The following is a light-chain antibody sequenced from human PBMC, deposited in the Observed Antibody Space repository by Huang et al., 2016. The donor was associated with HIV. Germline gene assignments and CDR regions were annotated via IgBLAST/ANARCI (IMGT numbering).Light chain of an antibody. CDR1: KCVSSTY. Sequence: EIVLTQSPGTLSLSPGERVTLSSRSSKCVSSTYLAWYQQNPGQAPRCLIYCASSRATGSPDMFSGSGSGTEFTLTISRLEPEDFSVYYCQQYGSSPTAFGQGTKVEIK. CDR2: CAS. CDR3: QQYGSSPTA. V-gene: IGKV3-20*01. J-gene: IGKJ1*01.